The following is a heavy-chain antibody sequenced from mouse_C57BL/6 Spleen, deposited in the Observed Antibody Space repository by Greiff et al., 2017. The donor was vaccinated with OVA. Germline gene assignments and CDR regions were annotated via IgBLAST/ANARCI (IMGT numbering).Heavy chain of an antibody. CDR1: GYTFTNYW. CDR3: ARLDYDLWYVDV. V-gene: IGHV1-63*01. CDR2: IYPGGGYT. D-gene: IGHD2-4*01. J-gene: IGHJ1*03. Sequence: QVQLQQSGAELVRPGTSVKMSCKASGYTFTNYWIGWAKQRPGHGLEWIGDIYPGGGYTNYNEKFKGKATLTADKSSSTAYMQFNSLTSEDSAIYYCARLDYDLWYVDVWGTGTTVTVSS.